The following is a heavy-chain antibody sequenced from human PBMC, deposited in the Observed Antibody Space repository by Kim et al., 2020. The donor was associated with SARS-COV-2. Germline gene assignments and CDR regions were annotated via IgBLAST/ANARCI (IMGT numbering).Heavy chain of an antibody. CDR1: GFTFSSSA. CDR2: ISGSGAST. J-gene: IGHJ5*02. D-gene: IGHD2-8*02. V-gene: IGHV3-23*01. CDR3: AKDRGLVS. Sequence: GGSLRLSCAASGFTFSSSAMSWVRQAPGKGLEWVSVISGSGASTYYADSVKGRFTISRDNSKNTLYLQMDILRDEDTAIYYCAKDRGLVSWGQGTLVTVS.